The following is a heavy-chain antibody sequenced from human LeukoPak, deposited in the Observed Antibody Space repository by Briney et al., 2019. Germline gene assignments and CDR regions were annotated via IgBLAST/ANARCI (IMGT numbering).Heavy chain of an antibody. J-gene: IGHJ6*02. CDR2: INSGGVNT. V-gene: IGHV3-23*01. D-gene: IGHD3-22*01. CDR3: AKVGPSYYDSSGYYPDYYYYYGMDV. CDR1: GFTFSTYG. Sequence: GGSLRLSCAASGFTFSTYGMTWVRQAPGKGLEWVSTINSGGVNTYYVDSVKGRFTISRDNSKNTLYLQMNSLRAEDTAVYYCAKVGPSYYDSSGYYPDYYYYYGMDVWGQGTTVTVSS.